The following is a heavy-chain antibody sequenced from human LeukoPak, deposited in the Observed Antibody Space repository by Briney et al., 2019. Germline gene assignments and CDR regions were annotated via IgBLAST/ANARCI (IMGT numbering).Heavy chain of an antibody. J-gene: IGHJ4*02. D-gene: IGHD3-22*01. Sequence: GGSLRLSCAASGFTFSSYSMNWVRQAPGKGLEWVSSISSSSSYIYYADSVKGRFTISRDNAKNSLYLQMNSLRAEDTAVYYCASNSRVVITQLDYWGQGTLVTVSS. CDR2: ISSSSSYI. CDR3: ASNSRVVITQLDY. V-gene: IGHV3-21*01. CDR1: GFTFSSYS.